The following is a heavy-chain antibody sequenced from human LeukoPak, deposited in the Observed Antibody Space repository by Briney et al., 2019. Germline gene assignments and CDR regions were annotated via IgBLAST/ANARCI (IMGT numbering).Heavy chain of an antibody. J-gene: IGHJ6*03. CDR1: GFTFSTYW. D-gene: IGHD2-15*01. V-gene: IGHV3-74*01. CDR3: ASTPNPSQVYDYYCYMDV. Sequence: PGGSLRLSCATSGFTFSTYWMHWVRQAPGKGLVWVSRINSDGSSRTYADSVKGRFTIPRDNAKNTLYLQMNSLRAEDTAIYYCASTPNPSQVYDYYCYMDVWGKGTTVTVSS. CDR2: INSDGSSR.